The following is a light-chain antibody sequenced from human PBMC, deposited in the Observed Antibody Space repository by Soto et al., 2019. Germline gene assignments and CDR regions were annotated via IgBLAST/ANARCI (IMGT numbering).Light chain of an antibody. CDR1: SSDVGDYNY. CDR3: SSYTSSSTL. CDR2: DVS. V-gene: IGLV2-14*01. J-gene: IGLJ1*01. Sequence: QSALTQPATVSGSPGQSITISCTGTSSDVGDYNYVSWYQQHPGKAPKLMLYDVSNRPSGISNHFSGSKSGNTASLTISGLQAEDEADYYCSSYTSSSTLFGTGTKVTVL.